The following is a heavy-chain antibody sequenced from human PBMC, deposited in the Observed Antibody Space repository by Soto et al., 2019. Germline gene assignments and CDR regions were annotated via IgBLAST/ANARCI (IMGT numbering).Heavy chain of an antibody. CDR1: GYSFTTYW. J-gene: IGHJ4*01. V-gene: IGHV5-51*01. D-gene: IGHD3-10*01. CDR2: IYPGDSDT. CDR3: ARHSTSAPKDY. Sequence: GESLKISCKGSGYSFTTYWIDWVRQMPGKGLEWVGIIYPGDSDTRYSPSFEGHVTISVDKSISTAFLQWNSLKASDNAIYYCARHSTSAPKDYWGQGTLVTVSS.